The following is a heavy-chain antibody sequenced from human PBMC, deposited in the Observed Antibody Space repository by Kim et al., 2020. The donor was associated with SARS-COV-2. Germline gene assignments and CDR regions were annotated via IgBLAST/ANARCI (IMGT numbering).Heavy chain of an antibody. D-gene: IGHD3-22*01. V-gene: IGHV3-48*02. J-gene: IGHJ4*02. CDR1: GFTFISYS. CDR2: ISSSSSTI. Sequence: GGSLRLSCAASGFTFISYSMNWVRQAPGKGLEWVSYISSSSSTIYYADSVKGRFTISRDNAKNSLYLQMNSLRDEDTAVYYCARDQYYYDSSGSPFDYWGQGTLVTVSS. CDR3: ARDQYYYDSSGSPFDY.